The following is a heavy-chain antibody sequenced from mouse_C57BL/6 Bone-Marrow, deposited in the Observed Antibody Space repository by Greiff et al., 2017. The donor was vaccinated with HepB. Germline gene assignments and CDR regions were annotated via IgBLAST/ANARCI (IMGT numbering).Heavy chain of an antibody. CDR1: GYTFTEYT. J-gene: IGHJ2*01. Sequence: VKLMESGAELVKPGASVKLSCKASGYTFTEYTIHWVKQRSGQGLEWIGWFYPGSGSIKYNEKFKDKATLTADKSSSTVYMELSSLTSEDSAVYFCARHARDLLWWDYWGQGTTLTVSS. CDR3: ARHARDLLWWDY. V-gene: IGHV1-62-2*01. CDR2: FYPGSGSI. D-gene: IGHD2-13*01.